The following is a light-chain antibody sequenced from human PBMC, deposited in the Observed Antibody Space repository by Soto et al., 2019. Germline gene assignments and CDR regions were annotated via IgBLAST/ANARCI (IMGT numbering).Light chain of an antibody. Sequence: EIVLTQSPATLSLSPGERATLSCMASQSVSSYLAWYQQKPGQAPRLLIYVASNRATGIPARFSGSGSGTDFTLTISSLEPEDFAVYYCQQRSNWPRGTFGPGTKVDIK. V-gene: IGKV3-11*01. CDR2: VAS. CDR3: QQRSNWPRGT. J-gene: IGKJ3*01. CDR1: QSVSSY.